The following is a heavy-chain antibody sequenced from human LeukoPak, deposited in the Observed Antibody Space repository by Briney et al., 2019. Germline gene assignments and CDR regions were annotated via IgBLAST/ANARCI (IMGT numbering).Heavy chain of an antibody. J-gene: IGHJ4*02. V-gene: IGHV3-23*01. Sequence: GGSLRLSCAASGFTFSSYAMSWVRQAPGKGLEWVSVISGSGGSTYHADSVKGRFTISRDNSKNTLYLQMNSLRAEDTAVYYCAKALTTTERIFDYRGQGTLITVSS. CDR1: GFTFSSYA. D-gene: IGHD4-17*01. CDR2: ISGSGGST. CDR3: AKALTTTERIFDY.